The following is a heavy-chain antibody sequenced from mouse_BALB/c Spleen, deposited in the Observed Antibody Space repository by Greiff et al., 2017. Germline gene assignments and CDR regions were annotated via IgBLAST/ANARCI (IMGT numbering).Heavy chain of an antibody. CDR2: INPSSGYT. CDR3: ARGSYDSPFAY. J-gene: IGHJ3*01. D-gene: IGHD2-4*01. CDR1: GYTFTSYT. V-gene: IGHV1-4*01. Sequence: VQLQESGAELARPGASVKMSCKASGYTFTSYTMHWVKQRPGQGLEWIGYINPSSGYTNYNQKFKDKATLTADKSSSTAYMQLSSLTSEDSAVYYCARGSYDSPFAYWGQGTLVTVSA.